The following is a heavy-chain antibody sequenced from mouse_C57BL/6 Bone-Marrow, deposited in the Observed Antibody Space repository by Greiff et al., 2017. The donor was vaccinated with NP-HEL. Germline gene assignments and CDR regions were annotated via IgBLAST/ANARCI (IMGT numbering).Heavy chain of an antibody. J-gene: IGHJ3*01. CDR2: INPNNGGT. CDR1: GYTFTDYY. V-gene: IGHV1-26*01. D-gene: IGHD3-2*02. Sequence: EVQLQQSGPELVKPGASVKISCKASGYTFTDYYMNWVKQSHGKSLEWIGDINPNNGGTSYNQKFKGKATLTVDKSSSTAYMELRSLTSEDSAVYYCARGRQLRLRQFAYWGQGTLVTVSA. CDR3: ARGRQLRLRQFAY.